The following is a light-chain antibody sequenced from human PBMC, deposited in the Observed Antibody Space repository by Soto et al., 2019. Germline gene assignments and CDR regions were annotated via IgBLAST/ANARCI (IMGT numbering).Light chain of an antibody. CDR3: QQRSNWSPWT. V-gene: IGKV3-11*01. Sequence: IVLTQSPATLSLSPGERATLSCTASQSVSSSLAWSQQKPGQAPRLLIYDASHRATGIPARFSGSGSGTDFTLTISSREPEDFAVYYCQQRSNWSPWTFGQGTKVEIK. J-gene: IGKJ1*01. CDR1: QSVSSS. CDR2: DAS.